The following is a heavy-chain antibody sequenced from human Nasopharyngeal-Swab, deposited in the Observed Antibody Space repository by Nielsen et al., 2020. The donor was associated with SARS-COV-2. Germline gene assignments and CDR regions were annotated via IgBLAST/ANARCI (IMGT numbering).Heavy chain of an antibody. V-gene: IGHV1-3*01. CDR2: INAGNGNT. Sequence: ASVKVSCKASGYTFTSYAMHWVRQAPGQRLEWMGRINAGNGNTKYSQKFQGRVTITRDTSASTAYMELSSLRSEDTAVYYCARAYPDFWSGSNYYYMDVWGKGTTVTVSS. D-gene: IGHD3-3*01. J-gene: IGHJ6*03. CDR3: ARAYPDFWSGSNYYYMDV. CDR1: GYTFTSYA.